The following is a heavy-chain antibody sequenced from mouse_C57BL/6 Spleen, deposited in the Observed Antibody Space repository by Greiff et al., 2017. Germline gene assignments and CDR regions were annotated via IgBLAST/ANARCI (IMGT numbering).Heavy chain of an antibody. CDR1: GYAFSSYW. CDR2: IYPGDGDT. V-gene: IGHV1-80*01. CDR3: ARGGLGYYVDY. Sequence: QVQLQQSGAELVKPGASVKISCKASGYAFSSYWMHWVKQRPGKGLEWIGQIYPGDGDTNYNGKFKGKATLTADKSYSTAYMQLSSLTSEDSAVYFCARGGLGYYVDYWGQGTTLTVSS. J-gene: IGHJ2*01. D-gene: IGHD3-1*01.